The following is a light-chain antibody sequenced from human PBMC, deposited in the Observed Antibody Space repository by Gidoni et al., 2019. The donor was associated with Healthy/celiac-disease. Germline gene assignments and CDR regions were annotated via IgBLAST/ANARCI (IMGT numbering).Light chain of an antibody. CDR2: QDT. CDR3: QAWDSRTRV. Sequence: SYELTQPPSVSVSPGQTASIPCSGDKLGNKYTCWYQQKPGQSPVLVIYQDTRRPSGIPERFSGSNAGNTATLTISGTQAMDEADYYCQAWDSRTRVFGGGTKLTVL. V-gene: IGLV3-1*01. CDR1: KLGNKY. J-gene: IGLJ3*02.